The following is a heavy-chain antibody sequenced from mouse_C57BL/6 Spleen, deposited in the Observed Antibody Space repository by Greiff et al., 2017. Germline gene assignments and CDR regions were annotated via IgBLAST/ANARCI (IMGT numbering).Heavy chain of an antibody. V-gene: IGHV1-15*01. D-gene: IGHD2-1*01. CDR1: GYTFTDYE. CDR2: IDPDTGGT. Sequence: VQLQQSGAELVRPGASVTLSCKASGYTFTDYEMHWVKQTPVHGLEWIGAIDPDTGGTAYNQKFKGKAILTADKSSSTAYMELRSLTSEDSAVCYCTRSYGNYDAMDCWGQGASVTVSS. CDR3: TRSYGNYDAMDC. J-gene: IGHJ4*01.